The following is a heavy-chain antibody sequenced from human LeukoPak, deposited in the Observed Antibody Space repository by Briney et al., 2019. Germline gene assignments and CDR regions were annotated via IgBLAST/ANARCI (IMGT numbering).Heavy chain of an antibody. CDR1: GFTFSSYW. CDR2: IKQDGSEK. J-gene: IGHJ4*02. D-gene: IGHD3-16*02. V-gene: IGHV3-7*03. Sequence: GGSLRLSCAASGFTFSSYWMSWVRQAPGKGLEWVATIKQDGSEKYYVDSVKGRFTISRDNAKNSLYLQMNSLRAEDTAVYYCARDHYDYVWGSYRSAPDYWGQGTLVTVPS. CDR3: ARDHYDYVWGSYRSAPDY.